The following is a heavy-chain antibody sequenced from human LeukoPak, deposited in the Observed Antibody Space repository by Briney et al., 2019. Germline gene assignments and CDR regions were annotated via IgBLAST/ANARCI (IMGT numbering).Heavy chain of an antibody. CDR1: GFTFSSYW. CDR2: IKQDGSEK. V-gene: IGHV3-7*01. D-gene: IGHD3-16*02. CDR3: ARETSVGTRGGLWGSYRLKWFDP. Sequence: GGSLRLSCAASGFTFSSYWMSWVRQAPGKGLEWVAHIKQDGSEKYYVDSVKCRFTISRDNANNALYQQMNSLIAEDTAVYYCARETSVGTRGGLWGSYRLKWFDPWGQGTPVTVSS. J-gene: IGHJ5*02.